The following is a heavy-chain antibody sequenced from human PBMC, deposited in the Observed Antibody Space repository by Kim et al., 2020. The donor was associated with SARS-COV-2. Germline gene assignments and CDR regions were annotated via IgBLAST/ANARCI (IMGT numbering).Heavy chain of an antibody. Sequence: GGSLRLSCAASGFTFDDYGMSWVRQVPGKGLEWVSGINWNGGSTVYADSVKGRFTISRDNAKNSLYLQMNSLRAEDTALYHCARGSGIAASGTWFDPWGQGNLVTVSS. J-gene: IGHJ5*02. D-gene: IGHD6-13*01. CDR2: INWNGGST. CDR1: GFTFDDYG. CDR3: ARGSGIAASGTWFDP. V-gene: IGHV3-20*01.